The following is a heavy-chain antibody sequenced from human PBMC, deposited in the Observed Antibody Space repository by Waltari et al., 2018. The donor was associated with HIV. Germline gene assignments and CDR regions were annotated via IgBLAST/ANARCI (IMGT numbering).Heavy chain of an antibody. V-gene: IGHV3-48*02. CDR3: ARHRQQLVLYDAFDM. Sequence: EVQLVESGGGLVQPGVSLRLSCAASGFSFIYYSMHWVRQAPGKGLELVAFISSTSSIIYYADSVKGRFTISRDNAKNLLYLQMNSLRDEDTAIYYCARHRQQLVLYDAFDMWGQGSMVTVSS. CDR1: GFSFIYYS. J-gene: IGHJ3*02. D-gene: IGHD6-13*01. CDR2: ISSTSSII.